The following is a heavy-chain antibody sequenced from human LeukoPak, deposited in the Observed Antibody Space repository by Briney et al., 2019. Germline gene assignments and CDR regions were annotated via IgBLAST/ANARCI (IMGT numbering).Heavy chain of an antibody. CDR2: INPNSGGT. J-gene: IGHJ6*02. CDR1: GYAFTGYN. CDR3: ARWFTITSGDYDILTSSYHRGMDV. V-gene: IGHV1-2*02. Sequence: GASVTVSCKASGYAFTGYNMHWVRQAPGQGLEWMGWINPNSGGTNYAQKFQGRVTMTRDMSISTAYMELSRLTSDDTAVYYCARWFTITSGDYDILTSSYHRGMDVWGQGTTVTVSS. D-gene: IGHD3-9*01.